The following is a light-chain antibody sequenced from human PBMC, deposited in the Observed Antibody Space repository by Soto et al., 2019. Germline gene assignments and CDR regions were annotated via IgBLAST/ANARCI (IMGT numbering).Light chain of an antibody. CDR1: QSVSSY. J-gene: IGKJ5*01. CDR2: DAS. Sequence: EIVLTQSPATLSLSPGERATLSCRASQSVSSYLAWYQQKPGQAPRLLIYDASNRATGIPARFSGSGSGTDFTLPISSLEPEDFAVYYCQQRSNWPASTFGQGTQLEIK. CDR3: QQRSNWPAST. V-gene: IGKV3-11*01.